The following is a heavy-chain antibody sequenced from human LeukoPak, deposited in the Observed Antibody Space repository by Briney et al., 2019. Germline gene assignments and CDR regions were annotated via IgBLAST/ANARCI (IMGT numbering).Heavy chain of an antibody. CDR3: AREGTTVTHFDY. Sequence: KPSETLSLTCTVSGGSISGYYWSWIRQPPGKGLEWIGYIYSSGSTNYNPSLKRRVTISIDTSKNQFSLKLSSVTAADTAVYYCAREGTTVTHFDYWGQGTLVTVSS. CDR1: GGSISGYY. V-gene: IGHV4-59*01. D-gene: IGHD4-11*01. CDR2: IYSSGST. J-gene: IGHJ4*02.